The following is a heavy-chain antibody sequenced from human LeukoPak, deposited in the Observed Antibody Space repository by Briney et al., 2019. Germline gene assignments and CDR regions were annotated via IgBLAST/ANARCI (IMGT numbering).Heavy chain of an antibody. Sequence: PSETLSLTCAVSGYSISSGYYWGWIRKPPGKGLEGIGGISLSGNTHSTPSLKSRVTISVDTSKNQFSLKVSSVTAADTAVYYCARTAQYGLSYFDYWGQGTLVTVSS. J-gene: IGHJ4*02. CDR1: GYSISSGYY. D-gene: IGHD3/OR15-3a*01. CDR2: ISLSGNT. CDR3: ARTAQYGLSYFDY. V-gene: IGHV4-38-2*01.